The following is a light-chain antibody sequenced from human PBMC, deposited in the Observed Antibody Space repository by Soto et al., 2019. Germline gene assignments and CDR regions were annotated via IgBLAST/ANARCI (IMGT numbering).Light chain of an antibody. CDR2: DAS. J-gene: IGKJ1*01. V-gene: IGKV1-5*01. CDR1: QSISSW. Sequence: DIQMTQSPSTLSASVGDRVTITCRASQSISSWLAWYQQKPGKAPKVLIYDASSLESGVPSRFSGSGSGTEFTLTISSLQPDDFATYYCQQYNTHSWTFDQGTKVEIK. CDR3: QQYNTHSWT.